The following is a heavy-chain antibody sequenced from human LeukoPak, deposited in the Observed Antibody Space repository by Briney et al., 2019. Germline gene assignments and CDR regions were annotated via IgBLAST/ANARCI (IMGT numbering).Heavy chain of an antibody. CDR3: ARIFGNYQEAMDV. J-gene: IGHJ6*02. CDR1: GGSITAGDYH. D-gene: IGHD1-7*01. CDR2: T. V-gene: IGHV4-39*07. Sequence: SETLSLTCTVSGGSITAGDYHWGWIRQPPGTGLHWVATTWQGASLNSRVTISLDTSKNQFSLRLTSVTAADTAVYYCARIFGNYQEAMDVWGPGITVTVSS.